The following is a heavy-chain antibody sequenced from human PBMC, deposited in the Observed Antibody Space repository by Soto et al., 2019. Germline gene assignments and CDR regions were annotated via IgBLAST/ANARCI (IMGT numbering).Heavy chain of an antibody. CDR1: GYTFTGYY. V-gene: IGHV1-2*04. Sequence: ASVKFSCKASGYTFTGYYMHWVRQAPGQGLEWMGWINPNSGGTNYAQKFQGWVTMTRDTSISTAYMELSRLRSDDTAVYYCAREGPTGTHLYGMDVWGQGTTVTVSS. D-gene: IGHD1-1*01. CDR2: INPNSGGT. CDR3: AREGPTGTHLYGMDV. J-gene: IGHJ6*02.